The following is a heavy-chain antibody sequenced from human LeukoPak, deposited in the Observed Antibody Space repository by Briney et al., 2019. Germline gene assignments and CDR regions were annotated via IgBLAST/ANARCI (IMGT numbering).Heavy chain of an antibody. CDR1: GFSLTTSGVG. Sequence: SGPTLVKPRQTLTLTCTFSGFSLTTSGVGVGCIRQPPGKALEWLALIYWNDDRHYSPSLKSSLTITKDTSKNQVVLTMTKMDPVDTATYYCVHINSWGSYSVFDYRGQGTLVTVSS. CDR2: IYWNDDR. J-gene: IGHJ4*02. V-gene: IGHV2-5*01. CDR3: VHINSWGSYSVFDY. D-gene: IGHD3-16*01.